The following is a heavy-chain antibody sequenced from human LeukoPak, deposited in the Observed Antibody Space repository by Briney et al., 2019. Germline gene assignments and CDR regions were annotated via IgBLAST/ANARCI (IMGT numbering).Heavy chain of an antibody. J-gene: IGHJ3*02. Sequence: SETLSLTCAVSGGSISSSSYYWGWIRQPPGKGLEWIGTIYYSGSPYYNPSLKSRVTISVDMSKNQFSLKLSSVTATDTAVYYCARQSSGYFDAFDIWGQGTMVTVSS. CDR1: GGSISSSSYY. D-gene: IGHD3-22*01. V-gene: IGHV4-39*01. CDR2: IYYSGSP. CDR3: ARQSSGYFDAFDI.